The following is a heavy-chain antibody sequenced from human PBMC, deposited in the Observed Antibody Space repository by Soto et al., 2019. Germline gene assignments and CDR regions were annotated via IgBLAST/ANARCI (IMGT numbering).Heavy chain of an antibody. Sequence: GGSLRLSSAASGFTFSSYSMNWVRQAPGKGLEWVSSISSSSSYIYYADSVKGRFTISRDNAKNSLYLQMNSLRAEDTAVYYCARDPRRPPTIFGSWTGYWGQGTLVTVSS. CDR2: ISSSSSYI. D-gene: IGHD3-3*01. J-gene: IGHJ4*02. CDR1: GFTFSSYS. CDR3: ARDPRRPPTIFGSWTGY. V-gene: IGHV3-21*01.